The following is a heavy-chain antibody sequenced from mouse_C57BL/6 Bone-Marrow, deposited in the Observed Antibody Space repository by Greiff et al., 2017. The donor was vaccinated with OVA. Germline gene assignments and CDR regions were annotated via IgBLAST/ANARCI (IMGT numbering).Heavy chain of an antibody. J-gene: IGHJ1*03. CDR3: ARTGYPYWYFDV. V-gene: IGHV1-81*01. Sequence: VMLVESGAELARPGASVKLSCKASGYTFTSYGISWVKQRTGQGLEWIGEIYPRSGNTYYNEKFKGKATLTADKSSSTAYMELRSLTSEDSAVYFCARTGYPYWYFDVWGTGTTVTVSS. CDR1: GYTFTSYG. CDR2: IYPRSGNT.